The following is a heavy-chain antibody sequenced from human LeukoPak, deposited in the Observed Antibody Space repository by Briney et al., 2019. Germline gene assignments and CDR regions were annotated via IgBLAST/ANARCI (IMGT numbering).Heavy chain of an antibody. CDR3: AREGSYYCGSGSYYGD. J-gene: IGHJ4*02. CDR2: INPSGGST. Sequence: ATVKVSCKASGYTFTSYYMHWVRQAPGQGLEWMGIINPSGGSTSYAQKFQGRVTMTRDTSTSTVYMELSSLRSEDTAVYYCAREGSYYCGSGSYYGDWGQGTLVTVSS. CDR1: GYTFTSYY. V-gene: IGHV1-46*01. D-gene: IGHD3-10*01.